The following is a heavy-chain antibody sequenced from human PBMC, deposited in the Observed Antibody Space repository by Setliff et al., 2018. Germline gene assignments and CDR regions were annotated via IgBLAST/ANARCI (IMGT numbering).Heavy chain of an antibody. CDR3: TRVWSMVSDSYYFYMDV. V-gene: IGHV3-74*01. CDR2: INSDGSST. CDR1: GFTFATYW. D-gene: IGHD2-8*02. Sequence: GGSLRLSCAASGFTFATYWMYWVRQSPGKGLAWVSRINSDGSSTTYADSVKGRFTISRDNAKNTLYLQMNSLRAEDTAVYFCTRVWSMVSDSYYFYMDVWGKGTTVTVSS. J-gene: IGHJ6*03.